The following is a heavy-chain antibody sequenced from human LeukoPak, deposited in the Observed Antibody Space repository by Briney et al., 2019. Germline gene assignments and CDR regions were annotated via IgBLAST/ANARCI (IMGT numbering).Heavy chain of an antibody. CDR1: GFAFSSYD. CDR2: IGTAGDT. CDR3: ARVRKYSGYYSWYFDL. J-gene: IGHJ2*01. Sequence: GGSLRLSCAASGFAFSSYDMHWVRQATGKGLEWVSAIGTAGDTYYPGSVKGRFTISRENAKNSLYLQMNSLRAGDTAVYYCARVRKYSGYYSWYFDLWGRGTLVTVSS. V-gene: IGHV3-13*01. D-gene: IGHD5-12*01.